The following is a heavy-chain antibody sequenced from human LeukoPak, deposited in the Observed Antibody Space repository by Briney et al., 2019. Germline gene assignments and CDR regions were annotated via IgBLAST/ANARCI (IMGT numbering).Heavy chain of an antibody. CDR1: GYTFTSYD. J-gene: IGHJ4*02. CDR2: MNPNSGNT. V-gene: IGHV1-8*03. Sequence: GASVKVSCKASGYTFTSYDINWVRQATGQGLEWMGWMNPNSGNTGYAQNFQGRVTITADESTNTAYMELSSLKSEDTAVYYCASRGSLAASGKFDYWGQGTLVTVSS. CDR3: ASRGSLAASGKFDY. D-gene: IGHD6-13*01.